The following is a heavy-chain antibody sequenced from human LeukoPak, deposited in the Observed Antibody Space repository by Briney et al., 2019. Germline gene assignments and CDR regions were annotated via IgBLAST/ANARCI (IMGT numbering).Heavy chain of an antibody. CDR1: GGSTSGYD. D-gene: IGHD3-22*01. CDR3: ARRTYHYDSSGYGYYFDY. V-gene: IGHV4-59*08. J-gene: IGHJ4*02. Sequence: SETLSLTCTVSGGSTSGYDWSWIRQPPGKGLEWIGYISYSGNTNYNRSLKSRVTISVDTSKNQFSLRLSSVTAADTAVYYCARRTYHYDSSGYGYYFDYWGQGTLVTVSS. CDR2: ISYSGNT.